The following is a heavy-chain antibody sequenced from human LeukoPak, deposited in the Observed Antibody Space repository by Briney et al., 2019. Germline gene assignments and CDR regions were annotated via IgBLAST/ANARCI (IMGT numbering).Heavy chain of an antibody. CDR2: ISSSGSTI. CDR3: ARDVVPAAIHYYYGMDV. Sequence: GGSLRLSCAASGFTFSDYYMSWIRQAPGKGLEWVSYISSSGSTIYYADSVKGRFTISRDNAKNSLYLQMNSLRAEDTAVYYCARDVVPAAIHYYYGMDVWGQGTTVTVSS. V-gene: IGHV3-11*01. CDR1: GFTFSDYY. D-gene: IGHD2-2*02. J-gene: IGHJ6*02.